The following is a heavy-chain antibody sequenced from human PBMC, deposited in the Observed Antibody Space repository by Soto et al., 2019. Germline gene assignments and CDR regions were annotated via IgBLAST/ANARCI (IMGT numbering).Heavy chain of an antibody. Sequence: GGSLRLSCGTSGFTFANFGMGWVRQAPGKGLYWVSGISSSGRRTYYADSVKGRFTISRDNSKNTLYLQMDSLRGDDTAVYYCAKVAKYGLVVEDFESWGQGALVTAPQ. V-gene: IGHV3-23*01. CDR3: AKVAKYGLVVEDFES. D-gene: IGHD3-9*01. CDR2: ISSSGRRT. J-gene: IGHJ4*02. CDR1: GFTFANFG.